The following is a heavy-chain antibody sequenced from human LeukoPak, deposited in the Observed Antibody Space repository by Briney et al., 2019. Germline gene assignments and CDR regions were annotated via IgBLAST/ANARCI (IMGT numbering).Heavy chain of an antibody. CDR2: IKQDGSEK. CDR3: ARAGFCSSTSCYNYYYYGMDV. D-gene: IGHD2-2*02. V-gene: IGHV3-7*01. Sequence: GGSLRLSCAASGFTFSSYWVSWVRQAPGKGLEWVANIKQDGSEKYYVDSVKGRFTISRDNAKNSLYLQMNSLRAEDTAVYYCARAGFCSSTSCYNYYYYGMDVWGQGTTVTVSS. J-gene: IGHJ6*02. CDR1: GFTFSSYW.